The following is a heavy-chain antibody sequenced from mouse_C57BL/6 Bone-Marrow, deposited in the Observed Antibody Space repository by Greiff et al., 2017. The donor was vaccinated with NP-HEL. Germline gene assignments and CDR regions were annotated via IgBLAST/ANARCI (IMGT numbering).Heavy chain of an antibody. D-gene: IGHD1-1*01. CDR1: GYTFTSYR. CDR3: AREGVYYYGSSYGFAY. Sequence: QVQLQQPGAELVKPGASVKLSCKASGYTFTSYRMQWVKQRPGQGLEWIGEIDPSDSYTNYNPPFKGQATLTVDTSSSTAYMQLSSLTSEDSAVYYCAREGVYYYGSSYGFAYWGQGTLVTVSA. V-gene: IGHV1-50*01. J-gene: IGHJ3*01. CDR2: IDPSDSYT.